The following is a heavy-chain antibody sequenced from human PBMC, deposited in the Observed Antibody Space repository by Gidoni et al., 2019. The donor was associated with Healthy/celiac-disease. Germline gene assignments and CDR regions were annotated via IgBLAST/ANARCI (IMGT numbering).Heavy chain of an antibody. Sequence: QVQLQESRPGLVKPSETLSLTCTVPGGSIRRYYWSWIRQPPGKGLEWIGYIYYSGSTNYNPNLKSRVTISVDTSKNQFSLKLSSVTAADTAVYYCARVLQGDSYGHNWFDPWGQGTLVTVSS. CDR3: ARVLQGDSYGHNWFDP. J-gene: IGHJ5*02. V-gene: IGHV4-59*01. CDR1: GGSIRRYY. CDR2: IYYSGST. D-gene: IGHD5-18*01.